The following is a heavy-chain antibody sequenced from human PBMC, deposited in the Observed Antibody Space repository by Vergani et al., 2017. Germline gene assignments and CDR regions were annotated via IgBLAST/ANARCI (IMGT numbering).Heavy chain of an antibody. V-gene: IGHV3-30*18. J-gene: IGHJ4*02. Sequence: VQLVESGGGLIQPGGSLRLSCAASGFTVSSNYMSWVRQAPGKGLEWVSVISYDGSNKYYADSVKGRFTISRDNSKNTLYLQMNSLRAEDTAVYYCAKDFNSLGWELLSRVVDYWGQGTLVTVSS. CDR3: AKDFNSLGWELLSRVVDY. D-gene: IGHD1-26*01. CDR1: GFTVSSNY. CDR2: ISYDGSNK.